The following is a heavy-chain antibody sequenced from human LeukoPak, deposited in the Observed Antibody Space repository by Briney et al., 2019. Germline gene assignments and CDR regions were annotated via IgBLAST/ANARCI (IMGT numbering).Heavy chain of an antibody. V-gene: IGHV3-23*01. D-gene: IGHD3-22*01. J-gene: IGHJ4*02. Sequence: GGSLRLSCAASGFTFSSYAMSWVRQAPGKGLEGVSAISGSGGTTYYADSVKGRFSISRDNFKNTLYLQMNSLRVEDTAVYYCAKDLGWSYDSSGYQDYWGQGTLVTVSS. CDR3: AKDLGWSYDSSGYQDY. CDR1: GFTFSSYA. CDR2: ISGSGGTT.